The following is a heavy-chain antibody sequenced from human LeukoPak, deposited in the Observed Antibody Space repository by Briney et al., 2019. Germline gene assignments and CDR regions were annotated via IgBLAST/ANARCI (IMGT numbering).Heavy chain of an antibody. CDR1: GDSVSSNSAA. CDR2: TYYRSKWYN. Sequence: SQTLSLTCAISGDSVSSNSAAWNWIRQSPSRGLEWLGRTYYRSKWYNDYAVSVKSRITINPDTSMNQFSLQLSSVTAADTAVYYCARGPPYIVVVTAIGFFDSWGQGTLVTVSS. D-gene: IGHD2-21*02. V-gene: IGHV6-1*01. CDR3: ARGPPYIVVVTAIGFFDS. J-gene: IGHJ4*02.